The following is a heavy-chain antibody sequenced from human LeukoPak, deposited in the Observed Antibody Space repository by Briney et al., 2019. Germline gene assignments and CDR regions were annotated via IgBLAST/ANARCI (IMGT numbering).Heavy chain of an antibody. J-gene: IGHJ4*02. V-gene: IGHV4-61*08. D-gene: IGHD6-6*01. CDR3: ARHGPRGEAARLGYFDY. CDR2: IYYSGST. CDR1: GGSISSGGYF. Sequence: PSETLSLTCTVSGGSISSGGYFWTWIRQQPGKGLEWIGYIYYSGSTNYNPSLKSRVTISVDTSKNQCSLNLSSVTAADTAVYYCARHGPRGEAARLGYFDYWGQGTLVTVSS.